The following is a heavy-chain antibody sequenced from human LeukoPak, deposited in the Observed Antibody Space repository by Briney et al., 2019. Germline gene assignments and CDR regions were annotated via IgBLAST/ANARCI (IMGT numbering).Heavy chain of an antibody. Sequence: GGSLRLSCSASGXTFRSYAMNWVRQAPGKGLEYVSAISSGGISTYYADSVKGRFTISRDNSQNTLYLQMSSLRAEDTAVYYCVKGGATSRDAFDIWGQGTMVTVSS. D-gene: IGHD1-26*01. CDR1: GXTFRSYA. CDR3: VKGGATSRDAFDI. V-gene: IGHV3-64D*09. J-gene: IGHJ3*02. CDR2: ISSGGIST.